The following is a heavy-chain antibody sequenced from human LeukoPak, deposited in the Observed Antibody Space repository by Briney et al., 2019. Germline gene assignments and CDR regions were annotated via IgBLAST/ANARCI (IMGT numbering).Heavy chain of an antibody. CDR2: ISSSSSYI. J-gene: IGHJ4*02. Sequence: PGGSLRLSCAASGFTFSSYSMNWVRQAPGKGLEWVSSISSSSSYIYYADSVKSRFPISRDNAKNSLYLQMNSLRAEDTAVYYCARVGYSSGCIDYWGQGTLVTVSS. CDR3: ARVGYSSGCIDY. D-gene: IGHD6-19*01. CDR1: GFTFSSYS. V-gene: IGHV3-21*01.